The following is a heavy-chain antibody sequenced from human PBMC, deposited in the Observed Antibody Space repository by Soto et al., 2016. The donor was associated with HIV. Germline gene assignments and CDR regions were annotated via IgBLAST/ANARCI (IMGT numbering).Heavy chain of an antibody. Sequence: VQLVESGGGVVQPGRSLRLSCAASGFIFSNYAIHWVRQAPGKGLEWVAVISYDGSHKYFADSVKGRFTISRDNSKNMVYLQMNSLRVEDTAVYYCAKVSGYSSSWYGDYFDYWGQGTLVTVSS. D-gene: IGHD6-13*01. CDR2: ISYDGSHK. CDR3: AKVSGYSSSWYGDYFDY. V-gene: IGHV3-30*04. CDR1: GFIFSNYA. J-gene: IGHJ4*02.